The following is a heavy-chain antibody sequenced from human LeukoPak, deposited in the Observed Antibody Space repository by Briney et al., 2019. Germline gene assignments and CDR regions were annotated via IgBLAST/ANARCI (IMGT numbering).Heavy chain of an antibody. CDR2: IYHSGST. D-gene: IGHD1-1*01. V-gene: IGHV4-30-2*01. Sequence: SETLSLTCTVSGGSISSGGYYWSWIRQPPGKGLEWIGYIYHSGSTYYNPSLKSRVTISVDRSKNQFSLKLSSVTAADTAVYYCARDQVQLERRSYAFDIWGQGTMVTVSS. CDR1: GGSISSGGYY. CDR3: ARDQVQLERRSYAFDI. J-gene: IGHJ3*02.